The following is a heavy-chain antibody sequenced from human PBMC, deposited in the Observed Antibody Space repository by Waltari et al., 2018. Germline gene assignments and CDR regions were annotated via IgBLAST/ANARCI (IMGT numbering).Heavy chain of an antibody. V-gene: IGHV4-59*12. J-gene: IGHJ4*02. CDR2: IYGNSGRT. CDR3: ARPQGYFDS. CDR1: GGSFSSYW. Sequence: QVQLQESGPGLVKPSETLSLTCAVSGGSFSSYWWGWIRQSPGKGLEWIGNIYGNSGRTEYNPSLKSGVTISRDTSKSQFARKLSSVTAADTAVYYGARPQGYFDSWGQGVLVTVSS.